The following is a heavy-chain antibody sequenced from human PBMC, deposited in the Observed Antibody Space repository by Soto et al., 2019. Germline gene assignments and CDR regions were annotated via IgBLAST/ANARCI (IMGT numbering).Heavy chain of an antibody. D-gene: IGHD2-21*02. CDR1: RVTFNAYD. CDR2: ISTSGSYT. CDR3: ARDLCGNNCYSRYYYYAMDV. Sequence: AGSLRLSCAASRVTFNAYDMSWFRQTPGKGLEWISYISTSGSYTNYADSVKGRFTISRDNAKNSLYLQMNSLRAEDTAVYYCARDLCGNNCYSRYYYYAMDVWGQGTTVTVSS. V-gene: IGHV3-11*06. J-gene: IGHJ6*02.